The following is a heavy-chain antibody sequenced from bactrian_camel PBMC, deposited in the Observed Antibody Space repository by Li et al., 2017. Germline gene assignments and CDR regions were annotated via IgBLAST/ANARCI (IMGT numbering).Heavy chain of an antibody. CDR1: GYTYNHYC. V-gene: IGHV3S10*01. D-gene: IGHD6*01. Sequence: QLVESGGGSVKAGGSLTLTCVASGYTYNHYCMGWLRLAPGKEREGVAIIDTDGSTFYADSVAGRFTISQDNAKNTVYLQMNSLKPEDTAMYYCAAKSSSYGITGCRLSSEYSSWGQGTQVTVS. CDR2: IDTDGST. CDR3: AAKSSSYGITGCRLSSEYSS. J-gene: IGHJ4*01.